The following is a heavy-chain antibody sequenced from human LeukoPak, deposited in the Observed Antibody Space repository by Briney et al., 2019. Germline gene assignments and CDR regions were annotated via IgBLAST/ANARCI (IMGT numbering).Heavy chain of an antibody. CDR2: INPSGGST. CDR3: ARTNDRGAVAGAFDI. D-gene: IGHD1-1*01. J-gene: IGHJ3*02. CDR1: GYTFTSYY. Sequence: ASVKVSCKASGYTFTSYYMHWVRQAPGQGLEWMGIINPSGGSTSYAQKFQGRVTMTRDTSTSTVYMELSSLRSEDTAVYYCARTNDRGAVAGAFDIWGQGTMVTVSS. V-gene: IGHV1-46*01.